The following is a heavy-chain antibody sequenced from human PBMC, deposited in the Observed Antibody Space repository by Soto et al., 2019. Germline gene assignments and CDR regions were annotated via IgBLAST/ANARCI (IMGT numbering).Heavy chain of an antibody. V-gene: IGHV3-23*01. CDR2: ISVSGGST. CDR1: GFTFSRYV. Sequence: GGSLRLSCAASGFTFSRYVMSWVRQAPGKGLEWVSGISVSGGSTYYADSVKGRLTISRDNSKNTMYLQLNSLRVEDTAVYYCAKGGRISMAVDAFDIWGQGTMVTVSS. D-gene: IGHD3-10*01. CDR3: AKGGRISMAVDAFDI. J-gene: IGHJ3*02.